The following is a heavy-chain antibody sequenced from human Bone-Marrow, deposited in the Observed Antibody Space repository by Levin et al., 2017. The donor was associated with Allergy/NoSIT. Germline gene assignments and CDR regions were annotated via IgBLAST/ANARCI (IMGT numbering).Heavy chain of an antibody. Sequence: PGGSLRLSCAASGFTFSSYSMNWVRQAPGKGLEWVSYISSSSSTIYYADSVKGRFTISRDNAKNSLYLQMNSLRAEDTAVYYCAREYAGMDVWGQGTTVTVSS. CDR2: ISSSSSTI. CDR1: GFTFSSYS. V-gene: IGHV3-48*01. D-gene: IGHD2-2*01. CDR3: AREYAGMDV. J-gene: IGHJ6*02.